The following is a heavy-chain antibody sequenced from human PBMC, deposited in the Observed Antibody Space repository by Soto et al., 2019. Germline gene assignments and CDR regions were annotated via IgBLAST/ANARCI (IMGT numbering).Heavy chain of an antibody. CDR2: IIPIFGTA. CDR3: ARDRIAVAGTFYY. D-gene: IGHD6-19*01. J-gene: IGHJ4*02. V-gene: IGHV1-69*13. Sequence: SVKVSCKASGGTFSSYAISWVRQAPGQGLEWMGGIIPIFGTANYAQKFQARVTITADESTSTAYMELSSLRSEDTAVYYCARDRIAVAGTFYYWGQGTLVTVSS. CDR1: GGTFSSYA.